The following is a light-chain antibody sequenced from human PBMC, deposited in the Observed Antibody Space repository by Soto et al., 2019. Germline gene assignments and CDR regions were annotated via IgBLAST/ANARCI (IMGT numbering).Light chain of an antibody. V-gene: IGKV4-1*01. Sequence: DIVMTQSPDSLAVSLGERATINCKSSQSVLYSSNNKNYLSWYQQRPGQPPKLLIYWASTRESGVTDRFSGSGSGTDFTLTISSLQAEDVEVYYCQHYYNTHPNFGRGTKADIX. J-gene: IGKJ4*01. CDR1: QSVLYSSNNKNY. CDR2: WAS. CDR3: QHYYNTHPN.